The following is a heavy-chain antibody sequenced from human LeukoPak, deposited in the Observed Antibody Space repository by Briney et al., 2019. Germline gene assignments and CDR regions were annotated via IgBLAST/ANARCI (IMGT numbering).Heavy chain of an antibody. CDR1: GGSISSYY. Sequence: SETLSLTCTVSGGSISSYYWSWIRQPPGKGLEWIGYIYYSGSTNYNPSLKSRVTISVDTSKNQCSLRLSSVTAADTAVYYCARRPLRVPYFDLWGRGTLVTVSS. CDR2: IYYSGST. CDR3: ARRPLRVPYFDL. V-gene: IGHV4-59*08. J-gene: IGHJ2*01. D-gene: IGHD3-3*01.